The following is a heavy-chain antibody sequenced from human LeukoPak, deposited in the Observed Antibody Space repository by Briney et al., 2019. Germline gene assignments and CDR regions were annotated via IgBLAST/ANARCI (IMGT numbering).Heavy chain of an antibody. D-gene: IGHD1-1*01. CDR2: ISTAGDT. V-gene: IGHV3-13*01. CDR1: GFTFSTYD. J-gene: IGHJ2*01. CDR3: GGVGAEVRTDRWYLVL. Sequence: PGGSLRLSCAASGFTFSTYDMHWVRQAPGKGLEWVSGISTAGDTYYAGSVKGRFTISRDNAKNYLYLQVNSLKAGDTGVYYCGGVGAEVRTDRWYLVLGGGGTVVSV.